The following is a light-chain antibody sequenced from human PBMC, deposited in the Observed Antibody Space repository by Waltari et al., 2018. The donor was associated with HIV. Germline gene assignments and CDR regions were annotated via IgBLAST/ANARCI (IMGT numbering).Light chain of an antibody. J-gene: IGKJ5*01. CDR2: MSS. CDR3: MQALHTPIT. CDR1: QTLLHKNGKNY. Sequence: DVLLTQSPASLAATPGESAAISCKSNQTLLHKNGKNYLDWYLKKSGQTPQLLMYMSSNLAAGVPVRFSGSGSGTDFTLKISRVEAEDVGLYYCMQALHTPITFGQGTRLEI. V-gene: IGKV2-28*01.